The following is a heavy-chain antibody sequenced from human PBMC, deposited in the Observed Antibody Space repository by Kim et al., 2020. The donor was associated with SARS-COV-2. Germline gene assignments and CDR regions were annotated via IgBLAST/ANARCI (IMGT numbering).Heavy chain of an antibody. CDR3: AREELRSITAGGSFW. Sequence: GGSLRLSCAASGFTFSSYWMHWVRQAPGKGLVWVSRINSDESSTSYADSVKGRFTISRDNAKNTLYLQMNSLRAEDTAVYYCAREELRSITAGGSFWWGQGTLVTVSS. D-gene: IGHD6-13*01. CDR2: INSDESST. V-gene: IGHV3-74*01. CDR1: GFTFSSYW. J-gene: IGHJ1*01.